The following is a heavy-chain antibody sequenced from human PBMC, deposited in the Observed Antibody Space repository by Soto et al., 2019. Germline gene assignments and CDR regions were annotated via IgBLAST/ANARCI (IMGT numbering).Heavy chain of an antibody. CDR2: IYYSGGT. D-gene: IGHD4-17*01. J-gene: IGHJ4*02. CDR1: GGSISSSSYY. V-gene: IGHV4-39*01. CDR3: ARLPYGDYGEIDY. Sequence: QLQLQESGPGLVKPSETLSLTCTVSGGSISSSSYYWGWIRQPPGKGLGWIGSIYYSGGTYYNPSLKSRVTISVDTSKNQFSLKLSSVTAADTAVYYCARLPYGDYGEIDYWGQGTLVTVSS.